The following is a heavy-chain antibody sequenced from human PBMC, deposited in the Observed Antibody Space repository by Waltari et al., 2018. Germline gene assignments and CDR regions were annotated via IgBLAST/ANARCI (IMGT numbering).Heavy chain of an antibody. J-gene: IGHJ4*02. V-gene: IGHV4-4*02. CDR3: ARDRGRGLYLDS. CDR1: R. CDR2: VRGSGKT. D-gene: IGHD2-15*01. Sequence: RWRWGRQAPGKVLEWIGKVRGSGKTKYDPSFASRVTVSVDTSTAQVSLKVTSATAADTAVYYCARDRGRGLYLDSWGQGILVTVSP.